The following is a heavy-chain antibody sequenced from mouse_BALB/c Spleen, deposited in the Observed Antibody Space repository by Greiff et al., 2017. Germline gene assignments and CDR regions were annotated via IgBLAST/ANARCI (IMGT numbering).Heavy chain of an antibody. CDR2: IWSGGST. J-gene: IGHJ3*01. V-gene: IGHV2-2*02. D-gene: IGHD2-3*01. Sequence: VQRVESGPGLVQPSQSLSITCTVSGFSLTSYGVHWVRQSPGKGLEWLGVIWSGGSTDYNAAFISRLSISKDNSKSQVFFKMNSLQANDTAIYYCARSPYDPFAYWGQGTLVTVSA. CDR3: ARSPYDPFAY. CDR1: GFSLTSYG.